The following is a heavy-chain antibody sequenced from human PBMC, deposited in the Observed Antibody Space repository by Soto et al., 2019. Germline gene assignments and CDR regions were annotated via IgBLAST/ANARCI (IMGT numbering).Heavy chain of an antibody. Sequence: PSETLSLTCTVSGGSISSGDYYWSWIRQPPGKGLEWIGYIYYSGSTYYNPSLKSRVTLSVDTSKNQFSLKLSSVTAADTAVYYCATSEMELRIWDEGTLVTAPQ. CDR2: IYYSGST. V-gene: IGHV4-30-4*01. CDR3: ATSEMELRI. CDR1: GGSISSGDYY. J-gene: IGHJ4*02. D-gene: IGHD1-7*01.